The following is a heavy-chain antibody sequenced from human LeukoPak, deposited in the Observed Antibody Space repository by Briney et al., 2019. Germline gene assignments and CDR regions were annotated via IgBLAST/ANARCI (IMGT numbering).Heavy chain of an antibody. CDR1: GFTFSSHA. CDR2: ISYDGNNK. J-gene: IGHJ4*02. D-gene: IGHD6-13*01. CDR3: ARHFLAAAGSKGPLDY. Sequence: PGGSLRLSCAASGFTFSSHAMHWVRQAPGKGLEWVAIISYDGNNKYYADSVKGRFTISRDNSKNTLYLQMNSLRAEDTAVYYCARHFLAAAGSKGPLDYWSQGTLVTVSS. V-gene: IGHV3-30-3*01.